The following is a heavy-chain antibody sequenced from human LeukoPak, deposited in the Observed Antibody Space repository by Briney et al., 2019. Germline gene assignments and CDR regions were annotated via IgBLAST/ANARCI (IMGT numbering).Heavy chain of an antibody. CDR2: INHSGST. D-gene: IGHD3-16*01. Sequence: PSETLSLTCAVYGGSFSGYYWSWIRQPPGKGLEWIGEINHSGSTNYSPSLKSRVTISVDTSKNQFSLKLSSVTAADTAVYYCARGPGGRWLQRSFDYWGQGTLVTVSS. J-gene: IGHJ4*02. V-gene: IGHV4-34*01. CDR1: GGSFSGYY. CDR3: ARGPGGRWLQRSFDY.